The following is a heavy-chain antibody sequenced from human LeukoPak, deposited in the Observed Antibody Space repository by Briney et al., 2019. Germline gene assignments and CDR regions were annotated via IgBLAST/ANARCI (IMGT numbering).Heavy chain of an antibody. V-gene: IGHV3-23*01. CDR1: GFTFSTYA. J-gene: IGHJ4*02. D-gene: IGHD3-9*01. CDR3: ANVRYFDWYYFDY. Sequence: GGSLRLSCAASGFTFSTYAMNWVRQAPGKGLDWVSGISGSGGSTHYADSVKGRFTISRDNSKNTLYLQMNSLRAEDTAVYYCANVRYFDWYYFDYWGQGALVTVSS. CDR2: ISGSGGST.